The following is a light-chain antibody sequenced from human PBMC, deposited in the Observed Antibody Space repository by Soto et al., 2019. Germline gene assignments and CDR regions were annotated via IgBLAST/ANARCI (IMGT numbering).Light chain of an antibody. V-gene: IGKV1-33*01. CDR2: DAS. CDR1: QDISNY. CDR3: QQYDNLPLT. Sequence: DLQMTQSPSSLSASVGDRVTITCQARQDISNYLNWYQQKPGKAHKLLIYDASNLEPGVQSRFSGSTSRTDFTFTISILQPEYIATYYCQQYDNLPLTFGPVTKVDIK. J-gene: IGKJ3*01.